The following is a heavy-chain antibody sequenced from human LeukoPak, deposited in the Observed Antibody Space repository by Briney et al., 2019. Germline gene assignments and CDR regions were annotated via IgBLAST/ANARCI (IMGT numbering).Heavy chain of an antibody. J-gene: IGHJ4*02. CDR3: ARDHFEPGVILDY. CDR1: GFTFSSYS. CDR2: ISSSSSYI. D-gene: IGHD3-9*01. V-gene: IGHV3-21*04. Sequence: PGGSLRLSCAASGFTFSSYSMNWVRQAPGKGLEWVSSISSSSSYIYYADSVKDRFTISRDNAKNSLYLQMNSLRAEDTAVYYCARDHFEPGVILDYWGQGNLVTVSS.